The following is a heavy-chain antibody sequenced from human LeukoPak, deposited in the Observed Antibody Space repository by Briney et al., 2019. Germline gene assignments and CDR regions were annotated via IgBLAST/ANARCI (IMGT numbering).Heavy chain of an antibody. V-gene: IGHV3-23*01. CDR1: GFTFSNYA. J-gene: IGHJ5*02. CDR3: ARDGGVGATS. Sequence: GGSLRLSCAASGFTFSNYAMTWVRQAPGKGLEWVSSISGAGISTYYADSVKGRFTISRDNSKNTLYLQMNNLRAEDTAVYYCARDGGVGATSWGQGTLVTVSS. CDR2: ISGAGIST. D-gene: IGHD1-26*01.